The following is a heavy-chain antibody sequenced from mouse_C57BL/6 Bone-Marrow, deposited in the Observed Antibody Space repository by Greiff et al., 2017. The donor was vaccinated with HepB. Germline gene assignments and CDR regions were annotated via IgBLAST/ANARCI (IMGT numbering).Heavy chain of an antibody. CDR1: GYTFTDYN. Sequence: EVHLVESGPELVKPGASVKMSCKASGYTFTDYNMHWVKQSHGKSLEWIGDINPNHGGTSYNQKFKGKATLTVNKSSSTAYMELRSLTSEDSAVYYCFQLSNWEGKDYFDYWGQGTTLTVSS. D-gene: IGHD4-1*01. V-gene: IGHV1-22*01. CDR3: FQLSNWEGKDYFDY. CDR2: INPNHGGT. J-gene: IGHJ2*01.